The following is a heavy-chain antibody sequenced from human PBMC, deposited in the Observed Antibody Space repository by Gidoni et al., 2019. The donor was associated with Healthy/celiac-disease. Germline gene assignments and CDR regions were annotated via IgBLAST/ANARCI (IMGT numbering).Heavy chain of an antibody. D-gene: IGHD5-18*01. J-gene: IGHJ4*02. V-gene: IGHV4-39*01. CDR1: CGSISSSSYY. CDR2: IYYSGST. Sequence: QLQLQESGPGLVKPSETLSLTCTVSCGSISSSSYYWGWIRQPPGKGLEWIGSIYYSGSTYYNPSLKSRVTISVDTSKNQFSLKLSSVTAADTAVYYCMLGDTATPQLDYWGQGTLVTVSS. CDR3: MLGDTATPQLDY.